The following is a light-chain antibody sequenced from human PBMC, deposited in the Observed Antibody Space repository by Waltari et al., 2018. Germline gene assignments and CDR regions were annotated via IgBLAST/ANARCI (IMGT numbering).Light chain of an antibody. CDR3: EHEDISPLT. CDR1: QTDRTTY. V-gene: IGKV3-20*01. Sequence: EIVLTKSPGTLSLSPGERATLTCRASQTDRTTYFAWYQQKPGQAPTLLLDGASSRATGIPDRFGDSRSETDFSLTISSLESEEFAVEYCEHEDISPLTFGAGTTGESK. J-gene: IGKJ4*01. CDR2: GAS.